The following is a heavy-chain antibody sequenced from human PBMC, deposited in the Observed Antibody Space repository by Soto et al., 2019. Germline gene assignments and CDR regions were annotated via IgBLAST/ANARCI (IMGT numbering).Heavy chain of an antibody. J-gene: IGHJ4*02. CDR3: VRDMATTQGFDY. CDR1: GLTFNSYE. D-gene: IGHD5-12*01. CDR2: ISTSGFTI. V-gene: IGHV3-48*03. Sequence: EVHLVESGGGLVQPGGSLRLSCLASGLTFNSYEMNWVRQAPGKGLEWISDISTSGFTIYYAESVKGRFTISRDNARNSLYLQMNSLRAEDTAVYYCVRDMATTQGFDYWGQGILVTVSS.